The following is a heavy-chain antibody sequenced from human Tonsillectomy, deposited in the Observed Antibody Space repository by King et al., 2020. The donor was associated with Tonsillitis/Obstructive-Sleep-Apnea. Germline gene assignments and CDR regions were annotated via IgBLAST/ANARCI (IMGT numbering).Heavy chain of an antibody. CDR1: GYTFASYT. V-gene: IGHV1-3*01. J-gene: IGHJ4*02. Sequence: QLVQSGAEVKKPGASVKVSCKASGYTFASYTMHWVRQAPGQRLEWMGCINAGNGNTKYSQKFHGRVTFIRDTSASTAYMELSSLISEDTAVYYCARDRYYGSGIYKDFDYWGQGTLVTVSS. CDR3: ARDRYYGSGIYKDFDY. D-gene: IGHD3-10*01. CDR2: INAGNGNT.